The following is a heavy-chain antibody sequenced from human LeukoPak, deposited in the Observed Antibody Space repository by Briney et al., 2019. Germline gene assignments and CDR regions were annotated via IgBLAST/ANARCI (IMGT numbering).Heavy chain of an antibody. D-gene: IGHD2-2*01. V-gene: IGHV4-61*08. CDR3: ARDCIGSTRCQVYGMDV. J-gene: IGHJ6*02. CDR2: VYHSGST. CDR1: GDSVSRGGFY. Sequence: PSETLSLTCTVSGDSVSRGGFYWSWIRQPPGKRLEWIGDVYHSGSTNYNPSLKSRVTISVDTSKNQFSLKLTSVTAADTAVYYCARDCIGSTRCQVYGMDVWGQGTTVTVSS.